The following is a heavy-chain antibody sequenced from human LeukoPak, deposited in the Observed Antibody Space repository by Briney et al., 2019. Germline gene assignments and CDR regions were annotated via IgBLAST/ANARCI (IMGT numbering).Heavy chain of an antibody. Sequence: SETLSLTCTVSGGSISSDYWQWIRQPPGKGLEWIGYIYNSGSDNYNPSLKSRVTISIDTSKNQFSLKLTSVTAADTAVYYCATRGYWGQGTLVTVSS. CDR2: IYNSGSD. J-gene: IGHJ4*02. V-gene: IGHV4-59*08. CDR3: ATRGY. CDR1: GGSISSDY. D-gene: IGHD3-10*01.